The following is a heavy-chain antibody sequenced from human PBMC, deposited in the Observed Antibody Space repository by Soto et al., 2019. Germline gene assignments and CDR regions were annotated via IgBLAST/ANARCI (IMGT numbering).Heavy chain of an antibody. Sequence: SETLSLTCTVSGGSVSNFYWNWIRQSAGKGLEWIGRIYSSGSTNYNPSLRSRVTMSVDTSKNQFSLKLNSVTAADTAVYYCARSSHKEGWFDPWGQGTLVTVSS. V-gene: IGHV4-4*07. CDR1: GGSVSNFY. CDR3: ARSSHKEGWFDP. D-gene: IGHD6-13*01. J-gene: IGHJ5*02. CDR2: IYSSGST.